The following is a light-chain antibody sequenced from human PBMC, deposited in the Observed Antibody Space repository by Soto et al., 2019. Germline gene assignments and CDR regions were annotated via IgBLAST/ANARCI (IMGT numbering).Light chain of an antibody. J-gene: IGLJ3*02. CDR2: KDS. CDR3: YSAADNNLV. CDR1: VLAKNY. V-gene: IGLV3-27*01. Sequence: SYELTQPSSVSVSPGQTARITCSGDVLAKNYARWFQQKPGQAPVLMIYKDSERPSGIPERFSGSSSGTTVTLTISGAQVEDEADYYCYSAADNNLVFGGGTQLTVL.